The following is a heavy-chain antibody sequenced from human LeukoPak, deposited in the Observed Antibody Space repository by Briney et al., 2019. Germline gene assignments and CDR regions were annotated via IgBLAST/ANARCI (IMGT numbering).Heavy chain of an antibody. J-gene: IGHJ4*02. CDR1: GFTVSSNY. Sequence: GGSLRLSCAASGFTVSSNYMSWVRQAPGKGLEWVSAISGSGGSTYYADSVKGRFTISRDNSKNTLYLQMNSLRAEDTAVYYCAKAVSPPSYYDFWSGYYPLDYWGQGTLVTVSS. D-gene: IGHD3-3*01. CDR2: ISGSGGST. V-gene: IGHV3-23*01. CDR3: AKAVSPPSYYDFWSGYYPLDY.